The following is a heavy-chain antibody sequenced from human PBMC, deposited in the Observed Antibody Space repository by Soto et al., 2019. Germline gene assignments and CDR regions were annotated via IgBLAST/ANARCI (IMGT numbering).Heavy chain of an antibody. Sequence: GESLRISCTGSGYSVSTYWMAWVRQMPGQGLEWMGIIYPGDSDTRYSPSFQGQVTISADRSTKTAYLQWSSLKASDNAIYCCARLPQVPWSGALTSRADYFSCWGPGSLVSVS. CDR1: GYSVSTYW. CDR3: ARLPQVPWSGALTSRADYFSC. J-gene: IGHJ4*02. V-gene: IGHV5-51*01. CDR2: IYPGDSDT. D-gene: IGHD3-10*01.